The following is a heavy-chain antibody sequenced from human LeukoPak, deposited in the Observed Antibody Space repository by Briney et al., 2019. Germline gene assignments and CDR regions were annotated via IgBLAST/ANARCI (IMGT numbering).Heavy chain of an antibody. V-gene: IGHV1-69*01. Sequence: SVKVSCKASGGTFSSYAISWVRQAPGQGLEWMGGIIPIFGTANYAQKFQGRVTITADESTSTAYMELSSLRSEDTAVYYCARAVGATKAFDIWGQGAMVTVSS. J-gene: IGHJ3*02. CDR3: ARAVGATKAFDI. CDR1: GGTFSSYA. D-gene: IGHD1-26*01. CDR2: IIPIFGTA.